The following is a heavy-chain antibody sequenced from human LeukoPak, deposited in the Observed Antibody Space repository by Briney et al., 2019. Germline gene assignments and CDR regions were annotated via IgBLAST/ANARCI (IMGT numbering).Heavy chain of an antibody. V-gene: IGHV3-48*03. Sequence: GGSLRLSCAASGFTFSSYEMNWVRQAPGKGLEWVSYISSSGTTIYYADSVKGRFTISRDNAKNSLYLQMNSLRAEDTAVYYCARVGTDLWFGELLFHFDYWGQGTLVIVSS. CDR2: ISSSGTTI. J-gene: IGHJ4*02. CDR3: ARVGTDLWFGELLFHFDY. CDR1: GFTFSSYE. D-gene: IGHD3-10*01.